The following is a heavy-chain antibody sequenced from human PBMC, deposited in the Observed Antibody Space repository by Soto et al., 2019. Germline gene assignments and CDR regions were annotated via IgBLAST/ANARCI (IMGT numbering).Heavy chain of an antibody. D-gene: IGHD6-13*01. V-gene: IGHV1-2*04. CDR2: INPNSGGT. CDR1: GYTFTGYY. J-gene: IGHJ4*02. Sequence: GASVKVSCKASGYTFTGYYMHWVRQAPGQGLEWMGWINPNSGGTNYAQKFQGWVTMTRDTSISTAYMELSRLRSDDTAVYYCATTLGDRSSSWYYFDYWGQGTLVTVSS. CDR3: ATTLGDRSSSWYYFDY.